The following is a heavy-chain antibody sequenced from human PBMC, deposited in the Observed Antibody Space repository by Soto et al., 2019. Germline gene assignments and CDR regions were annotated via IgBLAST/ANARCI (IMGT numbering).Heavy chain of an antibody. CDR1: GFTFSSYG. Sequence: GGSLRLSCAAPGFTFSSYGMHWVRQAPGKGLEWVAVIWYDGSNKYYADSVKGRFTISRDNSKNTLYLQMNSLRAEDTAVYYCARARYIGSGYTFDYWGQGTLVTVSS. D-gene: IGHD3-3*01. CDR3: ARARYIGSGYTFDY. J-gene: IGHJ4*02. CDR2: IWYDGSNK. V-gene: IGHV3-33*01.